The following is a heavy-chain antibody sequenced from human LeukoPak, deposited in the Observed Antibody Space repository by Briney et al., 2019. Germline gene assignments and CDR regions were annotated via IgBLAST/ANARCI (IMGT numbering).Heavy chain of an antibody. CDR3: ARARDNIVLMVYGRMDV. D-gene: IGHD2-8*01. CDR2: INPNSGGT. CDR1: GYTFTGYY. V-gene: IGHV1-2*02. J-gene: IGHJ6*02. Sequence: ASVKVSCKASGYTFTGYYMHWVRQAPGQGLEWMGWINPNSGGTNYAQKFQGRVTMTRDTSISTAYMELSRLRSDDTAVYYCARARDNIVLMVYGRMDVWGQGTTVTVSS.